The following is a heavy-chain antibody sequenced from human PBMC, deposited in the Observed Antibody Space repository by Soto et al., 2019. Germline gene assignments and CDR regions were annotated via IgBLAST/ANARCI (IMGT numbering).Heavy chain of an antibody. Sequence: PGGSLRLSCAASGFTFSSYAMHWVRQAPGTGLEWVAVISYDGSNKYYADSVKGRFTISRDNSKNTLYLQMNSLRAEDTAVYYCARDGEIVVVPAAIPPEYYYYYGMDVWDQGTTVTVSS. V-gene: IGHV3-30-3*01. CDR1: GFTFSSYA. CDR2: ISYDGSNK. CDR3: ARDGEIVVVPAAIPPEYYYYYGMDV. D-gene: IGHD2-2*01. J-gene: IGHJ6*02.